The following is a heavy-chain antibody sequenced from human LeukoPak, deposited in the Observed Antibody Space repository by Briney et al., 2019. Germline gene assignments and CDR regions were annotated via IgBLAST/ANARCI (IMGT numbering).Heavy chain of an antibody. V-gene: IGHV1-8*01. D-gene: IGHD3-3*01. Sequence: GASVKVSCKASGYTFTSYDINWVRQAAGQGLEWMGWMNPNSGNTGYAQKFQGRVTMTRNTSISTAYMELSSLRSEDTAVYYSARGHYDLWSGYYSDWFDPWGQGTLVTVSS. CDR3: ARGHYDLWSGYYSDWFDP. J-gene: IGHJ5*02. CDR2: MNPNSGNT. CDR1: GYTFTSYD.